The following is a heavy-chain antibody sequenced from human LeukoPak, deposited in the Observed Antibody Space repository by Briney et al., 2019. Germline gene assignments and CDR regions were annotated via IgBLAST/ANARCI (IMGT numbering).Heavy chain of an antibody. V-gene: IGHV1-24*01. D-gene: IGHD3-22*01. CDR2: FDPEDGET. CDR1: GYTLTELS. Sequence: GASVKVSCKVSGYTLTELSMHWVRQAPGKGLEWMGGFDPEDGETIYAQKFQGRVTMTEDTSTDTAYMELSSLRSEDTAVYYCATGGPLLTYYYDSSGRKEHFQHWGQGTLVTVSS. J-gene: IGHJ1*01. CDR3: ATGGPLLTYYYDSSGRKEHFQH.